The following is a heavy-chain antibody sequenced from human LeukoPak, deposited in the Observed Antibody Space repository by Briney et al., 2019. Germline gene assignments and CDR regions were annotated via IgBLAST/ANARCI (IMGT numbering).Heavy chain of an antibody. CDR2: IYFSGST. J-gene: IGHJ4*02. CDR1: GGSVSGSSYY. Sequence: SGTLSLTCSVSGGSVSGSSYYWGWIRQPPGKGLEWIGTIYFSGSTYYNPSLKSRVTISLDTSKNQFSLKLSSVTAADTAVYYCASLTTVRPGYWGQGTLVTVSS. V-gene: IGHV4-39*01. CDR3: ASLTTVRPGY. D-gene: IGHD4-17*01.